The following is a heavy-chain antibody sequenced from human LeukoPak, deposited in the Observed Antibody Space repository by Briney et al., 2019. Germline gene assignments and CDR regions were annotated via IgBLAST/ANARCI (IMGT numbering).Heavy chain of an antibody. J-gene: IGHJ4*02. CDR2: INHSGST. Sequence: SETLSLTCAVYGGSFSGYYWSWIRQPPGKGLEWIGEINHSGSTNYNPSLKSRVTISVDASKNQFSLELTSVTAADTAVYYCARGYCSGDSCYYFDYWGQGTLVTVSS. CDR1: GGSFSGYY. D-gene: IGHD2-15*01. V-gene: IGHV4-34*01. CDR3: ARGYCSGDSCYYFDY.